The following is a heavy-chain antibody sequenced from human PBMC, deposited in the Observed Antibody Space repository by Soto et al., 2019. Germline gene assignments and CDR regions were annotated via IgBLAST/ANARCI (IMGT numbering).Heavy chain of an antibody. Sequence: QVQLVESGGGVVQPGRSLRLSCAASGFTFSSYGVHWVRQAPGKGLEWVAVISYDGSNKYYVDSVTGRFTISRDNSKNTLYLQMNSLRTEDTAVYYCAKGIESFGMYYFDYWGQGTLVTVSS. D-gene: IGHD3-3*01. CDR2: ISYDGSNK. CDR1: GFTFSSYG. J-gene: IGHJ4*02. CDR3: AKGIESFGMYYFDY. V-gene: IGHV3-30*18.